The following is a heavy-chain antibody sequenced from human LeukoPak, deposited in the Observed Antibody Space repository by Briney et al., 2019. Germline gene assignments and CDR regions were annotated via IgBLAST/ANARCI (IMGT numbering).Heavy chain of an antibody. V-gene: IGHV1-18*01. CDR2: LSPYNGDT. Sequence: GASVKVSCKASGYTFTNYGISWVRQAPGQGLEWMGWLSPYNGDTNYAQKVQGRVTMTTDTSTSTAYMELRSLRSDDTAVYYCARDVRGSSVWYVNPDFDYWGQGTLVTVSS. J-gene: IGHJ4*02. CDR1: GYTFTNYG. D-gene: IGHD6-19*01. CDR3: ARDVRGSSVWYVNPDFDY.